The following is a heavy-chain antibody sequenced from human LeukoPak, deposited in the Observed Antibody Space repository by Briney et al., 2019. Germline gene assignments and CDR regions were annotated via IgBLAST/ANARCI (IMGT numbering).Heavy chain of an antibody. J-gene: IGHJ4*02. Sequence: ASVKVSCKASGGTFSSYAISWVRQAPGQGLEWMGGIIPIFGTANYAQKFQGRVTITADESTSTAYMELSSLRSEVTAVYYCARDQRGSGSYRRDLNYWGQGTLVTVSS. CDR2: IIPIFGTA. V-gene: IGHV1-69*13. CDR1: GGTFSSYA. D-gene: IGHD3-10*01. CDR3: ARDQRGSGSYRRDLNY.